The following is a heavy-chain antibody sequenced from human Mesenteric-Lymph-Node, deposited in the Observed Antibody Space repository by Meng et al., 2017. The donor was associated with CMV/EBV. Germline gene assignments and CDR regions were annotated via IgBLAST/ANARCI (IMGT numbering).Heavy chain of an antibody. J-gene: IGHJ4*02. CDR3: ARGRGGVGFWAFDY. V-gene: IGHV7-4-1*02. D-gene: IGHD3-10*01. Sequence: KASGYTFTSYAMNWVRQAPGQGLEWMGWINTNTGNPTYAQGFTGRFVFSLDTSVSTAYLQISSLKAEDTAVYYCARGRGGVGFWAFDYWGQGTLVTVSS. CDR2: INTNTGNP. CDR1: GYTFTSYA.